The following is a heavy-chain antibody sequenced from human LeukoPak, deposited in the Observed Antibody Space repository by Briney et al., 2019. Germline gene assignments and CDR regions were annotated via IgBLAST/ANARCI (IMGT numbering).Heavy chain of an antibody. CDR1: GYTLTELS. V-gene: IGHV1-24*01. Sequence: GASVTVSCKVSGYTLTELSMHWVRQAPGKGLEWMGGFDPEHGETIYAQKFQGRVTMTEDTSTDTAYMELSSLRSEDTAVYYCATVGTRTAASYYDSSGYYPFQHWGQGTLVTVSS. J-gene: IGHJ1*01. D-gene: IGHD3-22*01. CDR2: FDPEHGET. CDR3: ATVGTRTAASYYDSSGYYPFQH.